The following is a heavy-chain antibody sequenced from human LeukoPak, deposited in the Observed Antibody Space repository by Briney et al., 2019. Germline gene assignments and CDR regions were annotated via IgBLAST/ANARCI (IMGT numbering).Heavy chain of an antibody. V-gene: IGHV3-30*02. CDR3: AKGIQQWLASLDY. J-gene: IGHJ4*02. CDR2: IRYDGSNK. CDR1: GFTFSSYG. D-gene: IGHD6-19*01. Sequence: PGGSLRLSCAASGFTFSSYGMHWVRQAPGKELEWVAFIRYDGSNKYYADSVKGRFTISRDNSKNTLYLQMNSLRAEDTAVYYCAKGIQQWLASLDYWGQGTLVTVSS.